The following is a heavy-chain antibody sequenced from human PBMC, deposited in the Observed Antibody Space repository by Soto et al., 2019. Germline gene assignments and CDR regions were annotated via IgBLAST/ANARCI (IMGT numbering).Heavy chain of an antibody. CDR3: ARVTDG. CDR1: GRPISTGAYS. CDR2: NYHNRIT. Sequence: PLETLSLTCAFSGRPISTGAYSWSWIRQPPGKGLECIRYNYHNRITYYNPSLKNQYTISVHKPNNQFSLKLNSLTPADTALYYCARVTDGWGQGTLVTVSS. V-gene: IGHV4-30-2*01. J-gene: IGHJ4*02.